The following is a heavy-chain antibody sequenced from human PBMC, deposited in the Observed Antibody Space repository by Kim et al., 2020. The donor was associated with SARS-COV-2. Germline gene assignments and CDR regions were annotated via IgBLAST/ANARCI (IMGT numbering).Heavy chain of an antibody. J-gene: IGHJ6*02. CDR3: AKDIDYGGNSQDWYYYYGMDV. D-gene: IGHD4-17*01. V-gene: IGHV3-43*02. CDR1: GFTVDDYA. CDR2: ISGDGGST. Sequence: GGSLRLSCAASGFTVDDYAMHWVRQAPGKGLEWVSLISGDGGSTYYADSVKGRFTISRDNSKNSLYLQMNSLRTEDTALYYCAKDIDYGGNSQDWYYYYGMDVWGQGTTVTVSS.